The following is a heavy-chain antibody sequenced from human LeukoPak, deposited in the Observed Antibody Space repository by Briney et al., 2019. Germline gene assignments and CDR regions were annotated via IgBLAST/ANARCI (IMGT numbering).Heavy chain of an antibody. V-gene: IGHV4-31*03. J-gene: IGHJ5*02. CDR3: AREGYDILTGYYPYNWFDP. D-gene: IGHD3-9*01. Sequence: SETLSLTCTVSGGSISSGGYYWSWIRQHPGKGLEWIGYIYYSGSTYYNPSLKSRVTISVDTSKNQFSLKLSSVTAADTAVYYCAREGYDILTGYYPYNWFDPWGQGTLVTVSS. CDR1: GGSISSGGYY. CDR2: IYYSGST.